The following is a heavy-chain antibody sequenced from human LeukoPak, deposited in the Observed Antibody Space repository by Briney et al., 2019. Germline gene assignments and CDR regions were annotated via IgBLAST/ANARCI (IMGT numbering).Heavy chain of an antibody. V-gene: IGHV1-2*02. J-gene: IGHJ4*02. Sequence: GASVKVSCKASGYTFTGYYMHWVRQAPGQGLEWMGWINPNSGGTNYAQKFQGRVTMTRDTSISTAYMELSRLRSDDTAVYYCARVRYSSSSTVLLDYWGQGTLVTVSS. D-gene: IGHD6-6*01. CDR3: ARVRYSSSSTVLLDY. CDR2: INPNSGGT. CDR1: GYTFTGYY.